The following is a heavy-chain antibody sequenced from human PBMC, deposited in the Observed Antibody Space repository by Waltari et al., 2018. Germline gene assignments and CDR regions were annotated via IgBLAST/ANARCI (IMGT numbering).Heavy chain of an antibody. V-gene: IGHV1-24*01. CDR2: FDPEAGEA. Sequence: QVQVVQSGTEVKKPGASVKVSCKVSGYTLTELSMHWVRQAPGTGLEWMGGFDPEAGEAIYAQKFQGRVTMTEDTSTDTAYMELSSLKSEDTAVYYCATTGRGSDSEWYFSGVPPTYYFDYWGQGTLVTVSS. J-gene: IGHJ4*02. CDR3: ATTGRGSDSEWYFSGVPPTYYFDY. D-gene: IGHD3-10*01. CDR1: GYTLTELS.